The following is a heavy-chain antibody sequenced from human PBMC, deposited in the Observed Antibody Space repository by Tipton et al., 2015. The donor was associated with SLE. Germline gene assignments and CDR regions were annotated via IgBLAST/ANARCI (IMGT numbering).Heavy chain of an antibody. V-gene: IGHV1-18*01. CDR1: GYTFTSYG. CDR2: ISAYNGDT. CDR3: PRGGDFDY. J-gene: IGHJ4*02. Sequence: QSGAEVKKPGASVKVSCKASGYTFTSYGICWVRQAPGQGLEWMGWISAYNGDTNYAQKFQGRVTLTWDTSASTAYLELGSLRPDDTAVYYCPRGGDFDYWGQVTRVTVSS. D-gene: IGHD3-10*01.